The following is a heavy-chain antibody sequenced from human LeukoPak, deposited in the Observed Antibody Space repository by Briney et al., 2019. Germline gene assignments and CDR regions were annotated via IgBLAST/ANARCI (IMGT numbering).Heavy chain of an antibody. V-gene: IGHV1-24*01. J-gene: IGHJ3*02. CDR2: FDPEDGET. CDR3: ATVKFQTVVTQGFDAFDI. Sequence: GASVKVSCKVSGYTLTELSMHWVRQTPGKGLEWMGGFDPEDGETIYAQKFQGRVTMTEDTSTDTAYMELSSLRSEDTAVYYCATVKFQTVVTQGFDAFDIWGQGTMVTVSS. D-gene: IGHD4-23*01. CDR1: GYTLTELS.